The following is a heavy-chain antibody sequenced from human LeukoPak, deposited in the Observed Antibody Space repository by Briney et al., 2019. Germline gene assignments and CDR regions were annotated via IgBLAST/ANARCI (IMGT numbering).Heavy chain of an antibody. J-gene: IGHJ4*02. V-gene: IGHV1-3*01. CDR3: ARVEGHGDYVVY. D-gene: IGHD4-17*01. Sequence: KFQGRVTITRDTSASTAYMELSSLRSEDTAVYYCARVEGHGDYVVYWGQGTLVTVSS.